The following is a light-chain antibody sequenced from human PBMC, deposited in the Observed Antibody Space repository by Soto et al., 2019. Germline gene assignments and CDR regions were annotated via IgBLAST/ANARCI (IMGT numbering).Light chain of an antibody. CDR3: QQYDSSTRT. Sequence: EIVLTQSPGTLALSPGERATLSCRASQSIDTKYLAWYQQKPGRPPRLLIYGTSSRATGIPDRFRGSGSGTDFTLTINRLDPEDFAVYYCQQYDSSTRTFGQGTKVEIK. CDR2: GTS. CDR1: QSIDTKY. V-gene: IGKV3-20*01. J-gene: IGKJ1*01.